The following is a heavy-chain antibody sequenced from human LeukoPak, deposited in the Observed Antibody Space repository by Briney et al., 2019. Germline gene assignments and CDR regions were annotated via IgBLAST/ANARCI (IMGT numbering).Heavy chain of an antibody. D-gene: IGHD3-16*02. Sequence: SETLSLTCTISGGSISSSYSYWGWIRQPPGKGLEWIGNIYYSGSTYYSPSLTSRVTVSVDTSENQFSLKLSSVTAADTAVYYCARGGSYRSFDYWGQGTLVTVSS. CDR3: ARGGSYRSFDY. CDR1: GGSISSSYSY. CDR2: IYYSGST. V-gene: IGHV4-39*07. J-gene: IGHJ4*02.